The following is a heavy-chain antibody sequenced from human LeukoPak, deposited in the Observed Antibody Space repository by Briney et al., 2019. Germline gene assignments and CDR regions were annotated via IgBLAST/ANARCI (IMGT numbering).Heavy chain of an antibody. D-gene: IGHD2-8*02. CDR3: AREFAAGGAFDI. V-gene: IGHV4-39*07. CDR1: GGSISSSSYY. CDR2: INHSGST. J-gene: IGHJ3*02. Sequence: SETLSLTCTVSGGSISSSSYYWGWIRQPPGKGLEWIGEINHSGSTNYNPSLKSRVTISVDTSKNQFSLKLSSVTAADTAVYYCAREFAAGGAFDIWGQGTMVTVSS.